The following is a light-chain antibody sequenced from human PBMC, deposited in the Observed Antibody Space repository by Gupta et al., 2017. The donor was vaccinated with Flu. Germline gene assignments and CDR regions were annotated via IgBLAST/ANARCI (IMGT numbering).Light chain of an antibody. Sequence: DIQLTQSPSSLSASVGDRVTITCRASQRIASYLNWYQQKPGKAPNLLIFAACSLQSGVPSRFSGSGSGTDFTLTIGSLQPEDFATYYCQQSYSTPHTFGQGTKLEIK. J-gene: IGKJ2*01. CDR2: AAC. CDR3: QQSYSTPHT. V-gene: IGKV1-39*01. CDR1: QRIASY.